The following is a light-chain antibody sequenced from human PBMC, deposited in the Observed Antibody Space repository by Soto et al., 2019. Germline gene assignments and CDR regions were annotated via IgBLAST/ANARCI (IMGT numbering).Light chain of an antibody. Sequence: DSQMTQSPSTLSASAGDRVTITCRASQSISIWLAWYQQKPGKVPKLLINDASSLESGVPSRFTGSGSGTEFTLTINNLQPDDFATYYCQQFPSFPITFGQGTRLEIK. J-gene: IGKJ5*01. CDR3: QQFPSFPIT. CDR1: QSISIW. V-gene: IGKV1-5*01. CDR2: DAS.